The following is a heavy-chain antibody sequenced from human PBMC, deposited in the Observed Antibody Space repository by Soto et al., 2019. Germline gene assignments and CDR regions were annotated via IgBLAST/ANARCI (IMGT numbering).Heavy chain of an antibody. D-gene: IGHD3-10*01. V-gene: IGHV1-3*01. CDR3: ARGLPETYGKKYNGFDP. CDR1: GYTFTSSA. CDR2: INAGNGNT. J-gene: IGHJ5*02. Sequence: ASVKVSCKASGYTFTSSAMHWVRQAPGQRLEWMGWINAGNGNTKYSQKFQGRVTITRDTSASTAYMELSSLRSEDTAVYYCARGLPETYGKKYNGFDPWGQGTLVTVSS.